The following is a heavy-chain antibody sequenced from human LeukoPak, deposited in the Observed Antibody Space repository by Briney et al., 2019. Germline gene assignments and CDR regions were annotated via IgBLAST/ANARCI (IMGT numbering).Heavy chain of an antibody. Sequence: PSETLSLTCAVYGGSFSGYYWSWIRQPPGKGLEWIGEINHSGSTNYNPSLKSRVTISVDTSKNQFSLKLSSVTAADTAVYYCARGPRNCSSTSCRNWFDPWGQGTLLTVSS. CDR2: INHSGST. CDR3: ARGPRNCSSTSCRNWFDP. D-gene: IGHD2-2*01. V-gene: IGHV4-34*01. J-gene: IGHJ5*02. CDR1: GGSFSGYY.